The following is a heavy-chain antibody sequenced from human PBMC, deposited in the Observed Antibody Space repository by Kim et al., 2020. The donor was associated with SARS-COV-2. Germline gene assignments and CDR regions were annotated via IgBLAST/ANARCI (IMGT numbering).Heavy chain of an antibody. CDR3: ARGGFSGTLDLIN. Sequence: GGSLRLSCAASGFTFSSYGMHWVRQAPGKGLEWVAVIWYDGSNKYYADSVKGRFTISRDNSKNTLYLQMNSLRAEDTAVYYCARGGFSGTLDLINWGQGTLVTVSS. V-gene: IGHV3-33*01. CDR2: IWYDGSNK. D-gene: IGHD1-7*01. CDR1: GFTFSSYG. J-gene: IGHJ4*02.